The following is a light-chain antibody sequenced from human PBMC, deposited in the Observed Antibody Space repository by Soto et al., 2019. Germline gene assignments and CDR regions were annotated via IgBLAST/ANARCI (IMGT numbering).Light chain of an antibody. J-gene: IGKJ4*01. Sequence: DIQMTQSPSTLSASVGDRVTITCRASQKISTWLAWYQQKPGKAPKLIIYKASSLEGGVPSRFSGSGSGTEFNITISSLQPDDFATYYCQQYNTYPLTFGGGTTVDIK. CDR3: QQYNTYPLT. CDR2: KAS. CDR1: QKISTW. V-gene: IGKV1-5*03.